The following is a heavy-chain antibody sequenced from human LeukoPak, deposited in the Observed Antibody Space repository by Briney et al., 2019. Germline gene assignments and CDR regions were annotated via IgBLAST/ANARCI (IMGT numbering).Heavy chain of an antibody. J-gene: IGHJ2*01. V-gene: IGHV3-74*01. CDR3: ARAGGDYGSGRKPLDL. D-gene: IGHD3-10*01. CDR1: GFTFSSYW. Sequence: GGSLRLSCAVSGFTFSSYWMHWVRQTPGKGLVWVSRIKSDGSSTSHADSVKGRFTISRDNAKNTLYLQMNSLRGEDTAVYYCARAGGDYGSGRKPLDLWGRGTLVTVSS. CDR2: IKSDGSST.